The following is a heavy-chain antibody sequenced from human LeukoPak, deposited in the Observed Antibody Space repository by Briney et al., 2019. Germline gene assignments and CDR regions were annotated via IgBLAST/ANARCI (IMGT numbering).Heavy chain of an antibody. J-gene: IGHJ3*02. V-gene: IGHV3-74*01. CDR2: ISADGSYT. CDR3: VTANPGLDI. D-gene: IGHD1-1*01. CDR1: GFNFGGYW. Sequence: PGGSLRLSCAASGFNFGGYWMHWVRQAPGKGLVWVTRISADGSYTLYADSVKGRFTISRDNAKNTLYLQMNSLRAEDTAVYYCVTANPGLDIWGQGTTVTVSS.